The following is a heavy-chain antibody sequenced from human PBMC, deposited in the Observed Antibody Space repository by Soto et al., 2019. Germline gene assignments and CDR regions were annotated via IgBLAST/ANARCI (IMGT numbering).Heavy chain of an antibody. V-gene: IGHV3-74*01. CDR3: ARDFSGRAGV. CDR2: MNEDGGTT. J-gene: IGHJ6*02. CDR1: GFTFSSYW. D-gene: IGHD3-10*01. Sequence: GGSLRLSCAASGFTFSSYWMHWVRQAPGKGLVWVSRMNEDGGTTDYADSVKGRFTISRDNAKNTLYLQMNSLRVEDTAVYYCARDFSGRAGVWGHGTTVTVSS.